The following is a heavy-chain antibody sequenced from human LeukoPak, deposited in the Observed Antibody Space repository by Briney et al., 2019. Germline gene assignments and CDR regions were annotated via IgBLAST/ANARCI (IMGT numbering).Heavy chain of an antibody. CDR3: VAAAGMVDV. Sequence: SDTLSLTCAVYGGSFSGYYWSWIPQPPGRGQEWIGEINHSGSTNYKPSLKSRVTISVDTSKNQFSLKLSSVTAADTAVYYCVAAAGMVDVWGQGTTVTVSS. CDR2: INHSGST. CDR1: GGSFSGYY. J-gene: IGHJ6*02. D-gene: IGHD6-13*01. V-gene: IGHV4-34*01.